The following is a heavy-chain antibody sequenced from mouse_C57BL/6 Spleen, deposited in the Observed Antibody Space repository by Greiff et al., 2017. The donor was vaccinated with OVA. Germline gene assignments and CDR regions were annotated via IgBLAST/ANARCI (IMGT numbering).Heavy chain of an antibody. D-gene: IGHD4-1*01. CDR2: IHPNSGST. CDR1: GYTFTSYW. V-gene: IGHV1-64*01. J-gene: IGHJ4*01. CDR3: AAKLGDYAMDY. Sequence: QVQLKQSGPELVKPGASVKLSCKASGYTFTSYWMHWVKQRPGQGLEWIGMIHPNSGSTNYNEKFKSKATLTVDKSSSTAYMQLSSLTSEDSAVYYCAAKLGDYAMDYWGQGTSVTVSS.